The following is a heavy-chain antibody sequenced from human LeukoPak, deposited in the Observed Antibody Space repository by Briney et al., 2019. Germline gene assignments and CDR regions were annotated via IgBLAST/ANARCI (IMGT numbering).Heavy chain of an antibody. CDR3: ANGLLVRGAAPLDY. V-gene: IGHV3-23*01. J-gene: IGHJ4*02. Sequence: QPGGSLRLSCAASGFTFSSYAMSWVRQAPGKGLEWVSATSGSGGSTYYADSVKGRFTISRDDSKNTLYLQMNSLRAEDTAVYYCANGLLVRGAAPLDYWGQGTLVTVSS. D-gene: IGHD3-10*01. CDR2: TSGSGGST. CDR1: GFTFSSYA.